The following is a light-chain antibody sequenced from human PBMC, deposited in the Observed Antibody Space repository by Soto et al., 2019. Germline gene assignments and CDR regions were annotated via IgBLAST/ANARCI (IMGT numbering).Light chain of an antibody. CDR2: GNS. CDR1: SSNIGAGYD. CDR3: QSYDSSLSGSV. J-gene: IGLJ2*01. Sequence: QSVLTQPPSVFGAPGQRVTISCTGSSSNIGAGYDVHWYQHLPGTAPKLLIYGNSNRPSGVPVRFSGSKSDTSASLAITGLQAEYEADYYCQSYDSSLSGSVFGGGTKLTVL. V-gene: IGLV1-40*01.